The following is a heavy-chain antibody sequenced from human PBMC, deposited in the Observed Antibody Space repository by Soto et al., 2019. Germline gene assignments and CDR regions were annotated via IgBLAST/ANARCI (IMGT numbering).Heavy chain of an antibody. Sequence: GGSLRLSCAASGFTFSSYGMHWVRRAPGKGLEWVAVISYDGSNKYYADSVKGRFTISRDNSKNTLYLQMNSLRAEDTAVYYCAKLFSQFDPSGQGTLVTVSS. CDR3: AKLFSQFDP. V-gene: IGHV3-30*18. CDR2: ISYDGSNK. J-gene: IGHJ5*02. CDR1: GFTFSSYG.